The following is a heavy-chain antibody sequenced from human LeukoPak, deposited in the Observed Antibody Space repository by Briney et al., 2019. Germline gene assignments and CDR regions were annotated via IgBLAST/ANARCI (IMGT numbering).Heavy chain of an antibody. V-gene: IGHV3-23*01. D-gene: IGHD2-15*01. Sequence: GGSLRLSCAASGFTFSSYAMSWVRQAPGKGLEWVSAMTGSGGGTYYADSVKGRFTISRDKSKNMVCLQMNSLRAEDTAVYYCAKFMGYCSGGSCYLMDEWGQGTLVTVSS. CDR1: GFTFSSYA. CDR2: MTGSGGGT. CDR3: AKFMGYCSGGSCYLMDE. J-gene: IGHJ4*02.